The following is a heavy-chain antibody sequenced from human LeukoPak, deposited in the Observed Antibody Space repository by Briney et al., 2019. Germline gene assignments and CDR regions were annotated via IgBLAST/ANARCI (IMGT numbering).Heavy chain of an antibody. CDR1: GGSISSYY. D-gene: IGHD3-22*01. J-gene: IGHJ6*02. Sequence: SETLSLTCTVSGGSISSYYWSWIRQPPGKGLEWIGYIYYSGSTNYNPSLKSRVTISVDTSKNQFSLKLSSVTAADTAVYYCARDQRYDSSRYYYYYYGMDVWGQGTTVTVSS. V-gene: IGHV4-59*01. CDR2: IYYSGST. CDR3: ARDQRYDSSRYYYYYYGMDV.